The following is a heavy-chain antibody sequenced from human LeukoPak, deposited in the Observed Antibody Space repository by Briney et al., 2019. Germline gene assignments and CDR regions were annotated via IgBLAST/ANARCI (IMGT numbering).Heavy chain of an antibody. V-gene: IGHV1-69*05. D-gene: IGHD5-24*01. Sequence: GAPVKVSRKASGGTFSSYAISWVRQAPGQGLEWMGGIIPIFGTANYAQKFQGRVTITTDESTSTAYMELSSLRSEDTAVYYCARDGYNLSGYYYMDVWGKGTTVTVSS. J-gene: IGHJ6*03. CDR3: ARDGYNLSGYYYMDV. CDR1: GGTFSSYA. CDR2: IIPIFGTA.